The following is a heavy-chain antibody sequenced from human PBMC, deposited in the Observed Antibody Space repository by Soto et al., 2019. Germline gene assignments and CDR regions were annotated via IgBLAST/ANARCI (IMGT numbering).Heavy chain of an antibody. V-gene: IGHV3-30*15. CDR1: GFTFTSYA. J-gene: IGHJ4*02. D-gene: IGHD3-16*02. CDR3: ARDRLRLGELSLIGYFDY. CDR2: ISYYGLNE. Sequence: QVQLVESGGSVVQPGRSLRLSCEASGFTFTSYAMHWVRQAPGTGLEWVAVISYYGLNEYYADSVKGRFTISRDTSKNTLILQMSSLRVEDTAVYYCARDRLRLGELSLIGYFDYWGQGTLVTVSS.